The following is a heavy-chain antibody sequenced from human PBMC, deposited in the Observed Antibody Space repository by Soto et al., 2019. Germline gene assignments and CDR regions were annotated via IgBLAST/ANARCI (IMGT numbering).Heavy chain of an antibody. V-gene: IGHV4-59*01. D-gene: IGHD3-22*01. Sequence: LSLTCTVSGDSISTFYWGWMRQSPGKELEWIGYVYYTGSTNYNPSLKSRVTISVDRSKNQFSLKLTSANAADTAVYYCARGRTVRNYADDSSDYFYFFDYWGQGTQVTVSP. J-gene: IGHJ4*02. CDR1: GDSISTFY. CDR3: ARGRTVRNYADDSSDYFYFFDY. CDR2: VYYTGST.